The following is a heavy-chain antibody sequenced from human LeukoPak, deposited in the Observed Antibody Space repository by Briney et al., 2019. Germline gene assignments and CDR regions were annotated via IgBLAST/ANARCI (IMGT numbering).Heavy chain of an antibody. D-gene: IGHD6-13*01. CDR2: ISSSGNTT. Sequence: GGSLRLSCAASGFTFSSYSMNWVRQAPGKGLEWVSYISSSGNTTYHADSVKGRFTISRDNAKNSLYLQMSSLRAEDTAVYYCARDGGSSWYFDYWGQGTLVTVSS. V-gene: IGHV3-48*04. J-gene: IGHJ4*02. CDR3: ARDGGSSWYFDY. CDR1: GFTFSSYS.